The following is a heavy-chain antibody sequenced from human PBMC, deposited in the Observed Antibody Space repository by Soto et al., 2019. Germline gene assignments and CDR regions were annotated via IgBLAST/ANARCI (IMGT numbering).Heavy chain of an antibody. CDR3: AREGSLHWFES. Sequence: QVHLQESGPGLVKPSETLSLTCAVSGDSIKTETWWSWLRQLPGTGLEWIGEIKHTGDANANPALRSRVSKSVDRTKNQFFLNLRSVSAADTAVYFCAREGSLHWFESWGQGTLVTVSS. CDR1: GDSIKTETW. J-gene: IGHJ5*01. V-gene: IGHV4-4*02. D-gene: IGHD2-15*01. CDR2: IKHTGDA.